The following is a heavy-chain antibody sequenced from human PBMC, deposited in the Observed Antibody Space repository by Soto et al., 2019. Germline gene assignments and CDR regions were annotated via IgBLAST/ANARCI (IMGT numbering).Heavy chain of an antibody. D-gene: IGHD6-6*01. CDR3: ARNIAARAAFDI. V-gene: IGHV1-24*01. J-gene: IGHJ3*02. Sequence: ASVKLSCKVCGYTLTELSMHWVRQAPGKGLEWMGGISAEDGETNYAQKLQGRVTMTTDTSTSTAYMELRSLRSDDTAVYYCARNIAARAAFDIWGQGTMVTV. CDR1: GYTLTELS. CDR2: ISAEDGET.